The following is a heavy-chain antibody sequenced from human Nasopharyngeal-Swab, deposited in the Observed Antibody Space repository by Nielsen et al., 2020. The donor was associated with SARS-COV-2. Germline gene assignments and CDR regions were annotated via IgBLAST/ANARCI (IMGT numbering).Heavy chain of an antibody. Sequence: SETLSLTCAVYGGSVSDYHWSWIRQPPGKGLEWIGEMKPSGITNYNPSLKSRVAISIDTSKNQFFLNLRSVTAADTAVYYCARSSWFWDLDYWGQGTLVPVSA. CDR3: ARSSWFWDLDY. J-gene: IGHJ4*02. V-gene: IGHV4-34*01. D-gene: IGHD6-13*01. CDR1: GGSVSDYH. CDR2: MKPSGIT.